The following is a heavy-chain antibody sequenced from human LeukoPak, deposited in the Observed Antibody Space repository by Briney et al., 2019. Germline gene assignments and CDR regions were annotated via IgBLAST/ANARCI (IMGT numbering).Heavy chain of an antibody. CDR1: GFGFSNYW. CDR3: ARDRGYSNFDY. CDR2: MNEDGSEK. Sequence: GGSLRLPCAASGFGFSNYWMSWVRQAPGKGLEWVANMNEDGSEKNYVDSVKGRFTISRDNAQDSLYLQMNSLRAEDTAVYYCARDRGYSNFDYWGQGTLLTVSS. D-gene: IGHD4-11*01. J-gene: IGHJ4*02. V-gene: IGHV3-7*01.